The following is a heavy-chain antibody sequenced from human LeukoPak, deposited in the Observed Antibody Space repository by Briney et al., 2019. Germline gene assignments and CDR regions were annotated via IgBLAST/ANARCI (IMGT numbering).Heavy chain of an antibody. CDR3: AKQGFGC. Sequence: GGSLRLSCAASGFTFSSYSMNWVRQAPGEGLEWVSTISGSADNTNYAEAVKGRFTISRDNSKNTMYLQMNSLRAEDTAVYYCAKQGFGCWGQGTLVTVSS. CDR2: ISGSADNT. J-gene: IGHJ4*02. CDR1: GFTFSSYS. V-gene: IGHV3-23*01.